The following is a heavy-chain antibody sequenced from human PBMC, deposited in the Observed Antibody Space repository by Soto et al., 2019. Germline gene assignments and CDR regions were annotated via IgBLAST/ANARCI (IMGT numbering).Heavy chain of an antibody. CDR3: ARAWTDLNEPVRDLAPLVAFDI. V-gene: IGHV4-30-4*01. J-gene: IGHJ3*02. D-gene: IGHD1-1*01. Sequence: QVQLQESGPGLVKPSQTLSLTCTVSGGSISSGDYYWSWIRQPPGKGLEWIGYIYYSGSTYYNPSLKSRGTISVDTSKNQCSLKLSSVTAADTAVYYCARAWTDLNEPVRDLAPLVAFDIWGQGTMVTVSS. CDR1: GGSISSGDYY. CDR2: IYYSGST.